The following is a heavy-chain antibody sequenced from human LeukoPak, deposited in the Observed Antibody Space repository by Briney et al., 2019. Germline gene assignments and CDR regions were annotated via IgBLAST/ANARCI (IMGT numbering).Heavy chain of an antibody. J-gene: IGHJ4*02. V-gene: IGHV3-23*01. Sequence: GGSLRLSCAASGFTFSSYTMSWVRQAPGKGLEWGSGVSGSGGSTHYADSVKGRFTISRDNSKNTLYLQMNSLRVEDTAVYYCAASLPNIVVVPATKGPFGYWGQGTLVTVSS. CDR3: AASLPNIVVVPATKGPFGY. CDR1: GFTFSSYT. D-gene: IGHD2-2*01. CDR2: VSGSGGST.